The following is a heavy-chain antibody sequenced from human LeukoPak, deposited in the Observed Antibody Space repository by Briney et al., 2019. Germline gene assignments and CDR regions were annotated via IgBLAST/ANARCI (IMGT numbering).Heavy chain of an antibody. D-gene: IGHD5-24*01. Sequence: GASVKVSCKGSGYTFNGNFIHWVRQAPGQGLEWMGWINPNSGTTTYAQKFHGRVTLTRDTSITTAYMDLSGLRSDDTAVYYCARKSRDAYNPWGQGTLVTVSP. CDR3: ARKSRDAYNP. V-gene: IGHV1-2*02. CDR1: GYTFNGNF. J-gene: IGHJ5*02. CDR2: INPNSGTT.